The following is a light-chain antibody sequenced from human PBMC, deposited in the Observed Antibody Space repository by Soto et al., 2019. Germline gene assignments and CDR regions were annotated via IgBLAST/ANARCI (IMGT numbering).Light chain of an antibody. V-gene: IGKV2-28*01. J-gene: IGKJ1*01. Sequence: DIVRTQSPLSLPVTRGEPASISCRSSQSLLNSNGYNYLDWYLQKPGQSPQLLIYLGSSRASGVPDRFSGSGSGTNFTLTISRVEAEDVGFYYCMQALQAPLTFGQGTKVDIK. CDR1: QSLLNSNGYNY. CDR3: MQALQAPLT. CDR2: LGS.